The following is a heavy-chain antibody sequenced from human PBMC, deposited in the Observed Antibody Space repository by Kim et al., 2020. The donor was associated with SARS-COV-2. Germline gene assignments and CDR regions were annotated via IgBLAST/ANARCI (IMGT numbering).Heavy chain of an antibody. J-gene: IGHJ4*02. Sequence: ETLSLTCTVSGGSISSSSYYWGWIRQPPGKGLEWIGSIYYSGSTYYNPSLKSRVTISVDTSKNQFSLKLSSVTAADTAVYYCARQLLWFGELTYFDYWGQGTLVTVSS. CDR2: IYYSGST. CDR1: GGSISSSSYY. D-gene: IGHD3-10*01. CDR3: ARQLLWFGELTYFDY. V-gene: IGHV4-39*01.